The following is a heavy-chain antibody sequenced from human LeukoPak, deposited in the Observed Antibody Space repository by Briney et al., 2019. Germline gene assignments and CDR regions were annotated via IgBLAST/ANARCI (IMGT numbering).Heavy chain of an antibody. D-gene: IGHD3-22*01. CDR2: IQQEGREK. CDR3: ARGGPYYYDSSGYFDY. V-gene: IGHV3-7*01. CDR1: GSTSSSLW. J-gene: IGHJ4*02. Sequence: GGSRRPSWAPAGSTSSSLWMSWVRQLPGRWREWVANIQQEGREKYYVDSVKGRFTISRDNAKNSLYLQMNSLRAEDTAVYYCARGGPYYYDSSGYFDYWGQGALVTVSS.